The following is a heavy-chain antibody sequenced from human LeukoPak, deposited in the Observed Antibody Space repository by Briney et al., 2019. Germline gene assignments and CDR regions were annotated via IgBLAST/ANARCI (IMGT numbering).Heavy chain of an antibody. V-gene: IGHV3-23*01. CDR1: GFTFSSYA. CDR2: ISGSGGST. CDR3: AKGDIVVVPAALEFDY. D-gene: IGHD2-2*01. J-gene: IGHJ4*02. Sequence: GGSLRLSCAASGFTFSSYAMSWVRQAPGKGLEWVSAISGSGGSTYYADSEKGRFTISRDNSKNTLYLQMNCLRAEDTAVYYCAKGDIVVVPAALEFDYWGQGTLVTVSS.